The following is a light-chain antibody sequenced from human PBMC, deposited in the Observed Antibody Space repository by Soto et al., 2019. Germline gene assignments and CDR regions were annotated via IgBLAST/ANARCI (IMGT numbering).Light chain of an antibody. Sequence: EIVMTQSPATLSVSPGERATLSCRASQSVSSNLVWYQQQPGQATSLLIYGASTRATGIPARFSGSWSGTEITITSSILQSEDVAVYYWQQYNNWSTFGGGTKVEIK. V-gene: IGKV3-15*01. J-gene: IGKJ4*01. CDR1: QSVSSN. CDR3: QQYNNWST. CDR2: GAS.